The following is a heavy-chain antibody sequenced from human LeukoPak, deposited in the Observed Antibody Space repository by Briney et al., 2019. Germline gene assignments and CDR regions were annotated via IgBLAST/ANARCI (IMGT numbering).Heavy chain of an antibody. CDR1: AFTFNTNP. D-gene: IGHD4-17*01. J-gene: IGHJ4*02. Sequence: GGSLRLSCAASAFTFNTNPMAWVRQAPGKGLEWVSLISDSGGRTYYADSVKGRFTISRDNSKNTLYLQMSSLRVEDTAIYYCAKERQTTTAFDSWGQGTLVTVSS. CDR3: AKERQTTTAFDS. CDR2: ISDSGGRT. V-gene: IGHV3-23*01.